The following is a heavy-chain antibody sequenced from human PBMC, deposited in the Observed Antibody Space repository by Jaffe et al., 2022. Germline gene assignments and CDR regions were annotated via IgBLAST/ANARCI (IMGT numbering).Heavy chain of an antibody. CDR3: AREAPSTGLRYFDWLLVESGETENWFDP. CDR1: GYSISSGYY. J-gene: IGHJ5*02. CDR2: IYHSGST. Sequence: QVQLQESGPGLVKPSETLSLTCAVSGYSISSGYYWGWIRQPPGKGLEWIGSIYHSGSTYYNPSLKSRVTISVDTSKNQFSLKLSSVTAADTAVYYCAREAPSTGLRYFDWLLVESGETENWFDPWGQGTLVTVSS. V-gene: IGHV4-38-2*02. D-gene: IGHD3-9*01.